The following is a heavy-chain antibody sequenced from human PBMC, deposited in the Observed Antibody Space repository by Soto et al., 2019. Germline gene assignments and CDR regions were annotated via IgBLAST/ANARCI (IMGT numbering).Heavy chain of an antibody. CDR3: ASISSGYYHHYYYGMDV. CDR2: INPNSGGT. CDR1: GYTFTGYY. Sequence: GASVKVSCKASGYTFTGYYMHWVRQAPGQGLEWMGWINPNSGGTNYAQKFQGWVTMTRDTSISTAYMELSRLRSDDTAVYYCASISSGYYHHYYYGMDVWGQGTTVTVSS. D-gene: IGHD3-22*01. J-gene: IGHJ6*02. V-gene: IGHV1-2*04.